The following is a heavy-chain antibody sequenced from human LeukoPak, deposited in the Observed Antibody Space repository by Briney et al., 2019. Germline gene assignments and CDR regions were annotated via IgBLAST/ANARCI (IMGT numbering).Heavy chain of an antibody. Sequence: HPGGSLRLSCAASGFTFSTYWMSWVRQAPGKGLEWVSAISGSGGTTYYADSVTGRFTISRDNSKNTLYLQMNSLRAEDTAVYYCATGGSSWYRNFQHWGQGTLVTVSS. D-gene: IGHD6-13*01. CDR2: ISGSGGTT. J-gene: IGHJ1*01. CDR1: GFTFSTYW. V-gene: IGHV3-23*01. CDR3: ATGGSSWYRNFQH.